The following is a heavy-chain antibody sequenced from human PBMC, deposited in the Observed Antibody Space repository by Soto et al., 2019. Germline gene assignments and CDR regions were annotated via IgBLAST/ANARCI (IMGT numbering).Heavy chain of an antibody. D-gene: IGHD2-2*01. V-gene: IGHV3-30-3*01. CDR1: GFTFSSYA. CDR2: ISYDGSNK. J-gene: IGHJ6*02. CDR3: ARDRGVVPAPYYYYYYGMDV. Sequence: VRLSCAASGFTFSSYAMHWVRQAPGKGLEWVAVISYDGSNKYYADSVKGRFTISRDNSKNTLYLQMNSLGAQDTAVYYCARDRGVVPAPYYYYYYGMDVWGQGTTVTVSS.